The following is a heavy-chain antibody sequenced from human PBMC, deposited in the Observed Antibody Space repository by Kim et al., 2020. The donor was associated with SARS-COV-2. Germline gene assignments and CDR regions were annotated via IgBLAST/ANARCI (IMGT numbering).Heavy chain of an antibody. V-gene: IGHV1-69*04. J-gene: IGHJ4*02. CDR2: IIPILGIA. D-gene: IGHD3-16*01. Sequence: SVKVSCKASGGTFSSYAISWVRQAPGQGLEWMGRIIPILGIANYAQKFQGRVTITADKSTSTAYMELSSLRSEDTAVYYCAREDGVWGSHTEGYWGQGTLVTVSS. CDR1: GGTFSSYA. CDR3: AREDGVWGSHTEGY.